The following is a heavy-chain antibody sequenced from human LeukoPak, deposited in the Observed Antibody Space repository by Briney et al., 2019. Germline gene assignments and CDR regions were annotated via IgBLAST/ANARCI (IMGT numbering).Heavy chain of an antibody. J-gene: IGHJ4*02. CDR3: ARDEYYDCWSGYFVDY. Sequence: GGSLRLSCAASGFTFSSYSMNWVRQAPGKGLEWVSSISSSSSYIYYADSVKGRFTISRDNAKNSLYLQMNSLRAEDTAVYYCARDEYYDCWSGYFVDYWGQGTLVTVSS. CDR2: ISSSSSYI. V-gene: IGHV3-21*01. CDR1: GFTFSSYS. D-gene: IGHD3-3*01.